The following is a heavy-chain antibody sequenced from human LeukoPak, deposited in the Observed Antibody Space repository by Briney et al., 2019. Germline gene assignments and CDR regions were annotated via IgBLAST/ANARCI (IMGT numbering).Heavy chain of an antibody. V-gene: IGHV6-1*01. J-gene: IGHJ4*02. D-gene: IGHD3-10*01. Sequence: SQTLSHTFVISRDSVSNNNPDWNWTRQSPSRGLEWLGRTYYRSKWYNDYAVSLKSRITINPDTSKNHFSLQLNSVTPEDTAVYYCARASHNYGSYDYWGGGPLVTVSS. CDR2: TYYRSKWYN. CDR1: RDSVSNNNPD. CDR3: ARASHNYGSYDY.